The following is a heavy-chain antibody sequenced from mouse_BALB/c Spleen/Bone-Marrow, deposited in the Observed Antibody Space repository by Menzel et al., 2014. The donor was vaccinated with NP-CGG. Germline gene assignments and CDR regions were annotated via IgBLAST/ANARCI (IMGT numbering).Heavy chain of an antibody. CDR3: ARPLTGAYFDY. V-gene: IGHV5-9*02. Sequence: EVKLQESGGGLVKPGGSLKLSCAASGFAFSSYDMSWVRQTPEKRLEWVATISSGGSYTYYPDSVKGRFTISRDNARNPLYLQMSSLRSEDTALYYCARPLTGAYFDYWGQGTTLTVSS. CDR2: ISSGGSYT. J-gene: IGHJ2*01. D-gene: IGHD4-1*01. CDR1: GFAFSSYD.